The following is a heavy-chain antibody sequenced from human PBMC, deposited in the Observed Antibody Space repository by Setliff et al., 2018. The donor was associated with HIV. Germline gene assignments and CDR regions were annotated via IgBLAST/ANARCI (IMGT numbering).Heavy chain of an antibody. V-gene: IGHV1-46*01. CDR3: ARGGYHGFGSYGDY. Sequence: ASVKVSCKASGYTFTTYPMHWVRQAPGQGLEWMGVINTSGGSAGYAEKFRGRVTMTRDTSTSTVYMELSSLKSDDTAVYYCARGGYHGFGSYGDYWGQGTLVTASS. CDR1: GYTFTTYP. D-gene: IGHD3-10*01. J-gene: IGHJ4*02. CDR2: INTSGGSA.